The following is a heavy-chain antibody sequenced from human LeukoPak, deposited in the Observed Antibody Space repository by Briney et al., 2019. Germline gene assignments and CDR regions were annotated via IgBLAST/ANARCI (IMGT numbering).Heavy chain of an antibody. J-gene: IGHJ4*02. V-gene: IGHV6-1*01. CDR3: ARWGHAPHSFDY. D-gene: IGHD3-16*01. CDR2: TYYMSKWIS. Sequence: SQTLSLTCAISGDSVSRNSAAWSWIRHSPSGGLECLVRTYYMSKWISDYAVFVKSRITINPDTAKNQCSLQLNSVTPEDAAVYYCARWGHAPHSFDYWGQGTLVTVSS. CDR1: GDSVSRNSAA.